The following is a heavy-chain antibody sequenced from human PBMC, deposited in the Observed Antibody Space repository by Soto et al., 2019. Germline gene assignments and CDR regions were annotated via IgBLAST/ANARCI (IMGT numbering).Heavy chain of an antibody. CDR2: IYYSGST. Sequence: QVQLQESGPGLVKPSESLSLTCTVSGGSLSSYYWSWIRQPPGKGLEWIGYIYYSGSTNYNPSLKSRVTISVDTSKNQVSLKLSSVTAADTAVYYCARRYSGTLDYWGQGTLVTVSS. D-gene: IGHD4-4*01. CDR1: GGSLSSYY. J-gene: IGHJ4*02. V-gene: IGHV4-59*08. CDR3: ARRYSGTLDY.